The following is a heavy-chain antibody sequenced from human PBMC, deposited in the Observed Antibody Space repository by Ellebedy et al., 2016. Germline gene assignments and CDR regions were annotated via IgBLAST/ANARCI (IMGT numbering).Heavy chain of an antibody. V-gene: IGHV3-53*01. CDR3: AGDSRGITAAGTSLHY. CDR1: GFTVSSNY. Sequence: GGSLRLSCAVSGFTVSSNYMSWVRQAPGKGLEWVAIIYRSVSTFYPDSAKGRFTIPRDNSKNTLYLQMNSLSVEDTAVYYCAGDSRGITAAGTSLHYWGQGTLVTVSS. J-gene: IGHJ4*02. CDR2: IYRSVST. D-gene: IGHD6-13*01.